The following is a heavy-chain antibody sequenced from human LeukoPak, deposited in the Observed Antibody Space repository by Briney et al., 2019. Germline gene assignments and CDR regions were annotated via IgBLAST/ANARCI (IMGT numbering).Heavy chain of an antibody. D-gene: IGHD3-22*01. CDR3: ARDTYYYDDSDYYEDVFDS. Sequence: SETLSLTCAVYGGSFSGSFSDYYWTCIRQTPGKGLEWIGEIHHSGSTNYNPSLKSRVTISVDTSKNQFSLKLNSVTAADTAVYYCARDTYYYDDSDYYEDVFDSWGRGTMVTVSS. J-gene: IGHJ3*02. CDR2: IHHSGST. CDR1: GGSFSGSFSDYY. V-gene: IGHV4-34*01.